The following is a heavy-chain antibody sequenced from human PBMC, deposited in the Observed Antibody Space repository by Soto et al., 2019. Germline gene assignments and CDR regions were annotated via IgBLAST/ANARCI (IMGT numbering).Heavy chain of an antibody. V-gene: IGHV3-23*01. J-gene: IGHJ3*02. CDR3: AKGGAVAVPGGDAFGI. D-gene: IGHD6-19*01. CDR2: ISGSGGST. Sequence: PGGSLRLSCAASGFTFSSYAMSWVRQAPGKGLEWVSAISGSGGSTYYADSVKGRFTISRDNSKNTLYLQMNSLRAEDTAVYYCAKGGAVAVPGGDAFGIWGQGTMVTVSS. CDR1: GFTFSSYA.